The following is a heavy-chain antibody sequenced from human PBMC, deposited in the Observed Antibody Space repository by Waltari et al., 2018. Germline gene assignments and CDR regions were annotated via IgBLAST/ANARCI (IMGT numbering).Heavy chain of an antibody. D-gene: IGHD1-26*01. CDR2: INPNSGGT. J-gene: IGHJ4*02. CDR3: ARVGSPSGSYYLFDY. CDR1: GYTFTGYY. Sequence: QVQLVQSGAEVKKPGASVKVSCKASGYTFTGYYMHWVRQAPGQGLEWMGRINPNSGGTNYAQKFQGRVTMTRDTSISTAYMELSRLRSDDTAVYYCARVGSPSGSYYLFDYWGQGTLVTVSS. V-gene: IGHV1-2*06.